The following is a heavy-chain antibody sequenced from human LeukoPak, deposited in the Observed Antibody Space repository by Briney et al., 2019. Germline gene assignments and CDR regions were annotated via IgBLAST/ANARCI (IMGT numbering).Heavy chain of an antibody. CDR1: GGPFSGHY. J-gene: IGHJ4*02. CDR2: INHSGSA. Sequence: SETLSLTCAVYGGPFSGHYWRWIRQPPGKGLEWIGEINHSGSANYSPSLKSRVTLSVDTSKNQFSLKLSSVTAADTAMYYCATMRGYCSSPTCQDSWGQGTLVTVSS. D-gene: IGHD2-2*01. CDR3: ATMRGYCSSPTCQDS. V-gene: IGHV4-34*01.